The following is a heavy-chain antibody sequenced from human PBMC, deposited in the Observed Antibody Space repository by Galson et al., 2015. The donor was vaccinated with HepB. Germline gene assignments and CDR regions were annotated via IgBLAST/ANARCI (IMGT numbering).Heavy chain of an antibody. CDR3: ARAGNSYGPPNWYFDL. J-gene: IGHJ2*01. V-gene: IGHV1-69*13. Sequence: SVKVSCKASGGTFSSYAISWVRQAPGQGLEWMGGIIPIFGTANYAQKFQGRVTITADESTSTAYMELSSLRSEDTAVYYCARAGNSYGPPNWYFDLWGRGTLVTVSS. CDR2: IIPIFGTA. D-gene: IGHD5-18*01. CDR1: GGTFSSYA.